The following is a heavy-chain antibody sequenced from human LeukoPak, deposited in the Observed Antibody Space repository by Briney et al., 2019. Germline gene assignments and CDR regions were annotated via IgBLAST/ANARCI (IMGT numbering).Heavy chain of an antibody. CDR2: ISYDGKNK. CDR1: GFSFSNYG. V-gene: IGHV3-30*03. J-gene: IGHJ4*02. CDR3: ARAPWGCSSCNCYSEY. D-gene: IGHD2-2*01. Sequence: QPGGSLRLSSVPSGFSFSNYGMHWVRQAPGKGLEWVAVISYDGKNKYYADSVKGRFTISRDNSKNTLYLQMNSLRPEDTAVYYSARAPWGCSSCNCYSEYWGQGTLVTVSS.